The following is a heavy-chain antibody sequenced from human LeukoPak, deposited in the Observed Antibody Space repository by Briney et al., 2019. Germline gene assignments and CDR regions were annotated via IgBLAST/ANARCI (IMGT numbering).Heavy chain of an antibody. CDR1: GGSISSYY. V-gene: IGHV4-59*01. Sequence: SETLSLTCTVSGGSISSYYWSWIRQPPGKGLEWIGYIYYSGSTNYNPSLKSRVTISVDTSKNQFSLKLSSVTAADTAVYYCARGISSGWVFGNWFDPWGQGTLVTDSS. J-gene: IGHJ5*02. CDR2: IYYSGST. D-gene: IGHD6-19*01. CDR3: ARGISSGWVFGNWFDP.